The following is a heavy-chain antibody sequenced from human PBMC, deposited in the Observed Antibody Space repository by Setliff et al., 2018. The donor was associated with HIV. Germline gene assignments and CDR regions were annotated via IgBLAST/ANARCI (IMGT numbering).Heavy chain of an antibody. CDR1: GGSFTSRSYY. CDR3: ARSKTFYDFWGGYYTHGAFKI. CDR2: IFYSGIT. V-gene: IGHV4-39*01. Sequence: SETLSLTCTVSGGSFTSRSYYWGWIRQPPGKGLEWLGSIFYSGITYYNPSPKSRVTISVETSKNQFSLNLTSVTAADTAVYYCARSKTFYDFWGGYYTHGAFKIWGLGTMVTVSS. J-gene: IGHJ3*02. D-gene: IGHD3-3*01.